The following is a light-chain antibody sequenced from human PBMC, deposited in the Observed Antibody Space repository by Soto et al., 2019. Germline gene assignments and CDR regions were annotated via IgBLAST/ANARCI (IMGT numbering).Light chain of an antibody. V-gene: IGKV1-5*01. CDR1: QSISVS. CDR3: QQYDKYST. CDR2: DAS. Sequence: IQMTQSPSTLSASVGGTVNISCRASQSISVSSAWYQQKPGKAPRLLIYDASTLQGGVPSRFSGRGSGTEFTLTVTSLQPEDFASYFCQQYDKYSTFGHGTKVDIK. J-gene: IGKJ1*01.